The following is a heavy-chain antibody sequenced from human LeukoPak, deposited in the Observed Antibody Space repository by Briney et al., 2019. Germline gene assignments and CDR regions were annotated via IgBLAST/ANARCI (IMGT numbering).Heavy chain of an antibody. Sequence: SETLSLTCAVYGGSFSGYYWGWIRQPPGKGLEWIGSIYYSGSTYYNPSLKSRVTISVDTSKNQFSLKLSSVTAADTAVYYCARQIRTYSSGWYNWFDPWGQGTLVTVSS. CDR2: IYYSGST. CDR3: ARQIRTYSSGWYNWFDP. D-gene: IGHD6-19*01. V-gene: IGHV4-39*01. CDR1: GGSFSGYY. J-gene: IGHJ5*02.